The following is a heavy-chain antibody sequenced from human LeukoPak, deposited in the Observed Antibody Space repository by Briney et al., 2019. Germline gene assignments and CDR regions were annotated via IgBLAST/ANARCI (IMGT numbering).Heavy chain of an antibody. CDR3: ARRVGGDGSGRPHDYYDF. CDR1: GGSISGYQ. V-gene: IGHV4-59*08. CDR2: SYYGGIT. D-gene: IGHD3-10*01. J-gene: IGHJ4*02. Sequence: SETLSLTCTVSGGSISGYQWSWIRQPPGKRLEWIGCSYYGGITNYNPSLKSRITISLDTSKNQFSLRLSSVTAADTAVYYCARRVGGDGSGRPHDYYDFWGQGTLVTVSS.